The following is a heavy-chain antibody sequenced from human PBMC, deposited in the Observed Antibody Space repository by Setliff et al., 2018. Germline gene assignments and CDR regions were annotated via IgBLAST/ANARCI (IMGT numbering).Heavy chain of an antibody. CDR2: IYYSGST. J-gene: IGHJ6*03. Sequence: PSETLSLTCTVSGGSISSGDYYWSWIRQPPGKGLEWIGYIYYSGSTNYNPSLKSRVTISADTSKSEFSLRLNSVTAADMAVYYCAREQWLDPPGYYYMDVWAKGTTVTVSS. CDR3: AREQWLDPPGYYYMDV. V-gene: IGHV4-61*08. D-gene: IGHD6-19*01. CDR1: GGSISSGDYY.